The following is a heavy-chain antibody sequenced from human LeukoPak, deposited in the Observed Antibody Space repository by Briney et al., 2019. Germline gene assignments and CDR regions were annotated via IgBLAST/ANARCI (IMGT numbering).Heavy chain of an antibody. D-gene: IGHD1-1*01. CDR2: VDSSGST. Sequence: SETLSLTCTVSGGSISSYYWSWIRQPAGKGLECIGRVDSSGSTNHNPSLKSRVTMSVDTSKNQFSLQLSSVTAADTAVYYCARDEGGTKGYFDYWGQGTLVTVSS. CDR1: GGSISSYY. V-gene: IGHV4-4*07. J-gene: IGHJ4*02. CDR3: ARDEGGTKGYFDY.